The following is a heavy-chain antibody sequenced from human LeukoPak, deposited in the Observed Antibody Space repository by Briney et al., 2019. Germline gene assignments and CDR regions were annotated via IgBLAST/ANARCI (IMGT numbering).Heavy chain of an antibody. CDR2: IRYDGSNK. CDR1: GLTFSSYG. Sequence: PGGALRLSCAASGLTFSSYGMHWVRQAPGKGLEWVAFIRYDGSNKYYADSVKGRFTISRDNSKNTLYLQMNSLRAEDTAVYYCAKERVSRYFDWLPVDFDYWGQGTLVTVSS. J-gene: IGHJ4*02. CDR3: AKERVSRYFDWLPVDFDY. V-gene: IGHV3-30*02. D-gene: IGHD3-9*01.